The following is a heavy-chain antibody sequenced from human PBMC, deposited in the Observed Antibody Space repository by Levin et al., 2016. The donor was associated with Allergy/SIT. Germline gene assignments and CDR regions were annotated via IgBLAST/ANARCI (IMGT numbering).Heavy chain of an antibody. Sequence: GESLKISCAASGFIFNTYGMTWVRQTPGKGLEWVSAISGSGGDTSYADSVKGRFTISRDNSQSTLYLQMSRLRADDTAVYYCAKDRSTTWSYNSGSDYWGQGTLVTVSS. D-gene: IGHD6-19*01. CDR2: ISGSGGDT. CDR1: GFIFNTYG. CDR3: AKDRSTTWSYNSGSDY. J-gene: IGHJ4*02. V-gene: IGHV3-23*01.